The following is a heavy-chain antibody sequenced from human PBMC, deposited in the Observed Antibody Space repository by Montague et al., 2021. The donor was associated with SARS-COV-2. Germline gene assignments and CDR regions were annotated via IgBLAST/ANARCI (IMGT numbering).Heavy chain of an antibody. V-gene: IGHV4-59*12. CDR2: IYYTGST. J-gene: IGHJ5*02. CDR3: ARAIGAPENWFDP. Sequence: SETLSLTCTVSGGSIRNYFWSWIRQPPGKGLEWIGCIYYTGSTNYNPSLKSRVTMSISMSENQFSLKLNSVTAADTAVYYCARAIGAPENWFDPWGQGTLVTVSS. CDR1: GGSIRNYF. D-gene: IGHD3-16*01.